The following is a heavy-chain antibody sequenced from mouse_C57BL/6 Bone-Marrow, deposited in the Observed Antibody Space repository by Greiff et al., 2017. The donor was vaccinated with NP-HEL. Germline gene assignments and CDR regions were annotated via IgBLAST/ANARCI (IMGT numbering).Heavy chain of an antibody. CDR3: ARGPSYDGYYGFAF. D-gene: IGHD2-3*01. CDR2: IDPSDSYT. J-gene: IGHJ3*01. Sequence: QVQLQQPGAELVMPGASVKLSCKASGYTFTSYWMHWVKQRPGQGLEWIGEIDPSDSYTNYNQKFKGKSTLTVDKSSSTAYMQLSSLTSEDSAVYYWARGPSYDGYYGFAFWGQGTLVTVSA. CDR1: GYTFTSYW. V-gene: IGHV1-69*01.